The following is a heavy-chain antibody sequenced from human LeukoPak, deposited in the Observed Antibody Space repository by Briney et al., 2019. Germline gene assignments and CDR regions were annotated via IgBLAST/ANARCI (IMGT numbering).Heavy chain of an antibody. D-gene: IGHD3-3*01. CDR1: GGSISSGSYY. CDR3: ARASYDFWSGYWLDY. V-gene: IGHV4-61*02. J-gene: IGHJ4*02. CDR2: IYTSGST. Sequence: SETLSLTCTVSGGSISSGSYYWSWIRQPAGKGLEWIGRIYTSGSTNYNPSLKSRVTISVDTSKNQFSLKLSSVTAADTAVYYCARASYDFWSGYWLDYWGQGTLVTVSS.